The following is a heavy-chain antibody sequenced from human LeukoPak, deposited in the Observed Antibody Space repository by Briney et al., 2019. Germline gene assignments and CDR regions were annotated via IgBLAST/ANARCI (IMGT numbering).Heavy chain of an antibody. D-gene: IGHD3-3*01. CDR2: IIAYNGTT. J-gene: IGHJ6*03. CDR3: ASAYDGPFGYYMAG. Sequence: ASVKVSCKPSGYTFTSYGTSWVRQAPGQGIEWMGWIIAYNGTTNYAQKLQGRVTMTTDTSTSTAYMELRSLRSADTAVDYCASAYDGPFGYYMAGWSKGTTVTVSS. CDR1: GYTFTSYG. V-gene: IGHV1-18*01.